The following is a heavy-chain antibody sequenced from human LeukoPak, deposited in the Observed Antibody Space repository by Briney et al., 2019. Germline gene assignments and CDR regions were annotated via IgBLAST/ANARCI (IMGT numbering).Heavy chain of an antibody. D-gene: IGHD6-19*01. J-gene: IGHJ4*02. CDR3: SIVAVASDFDY. CDR1: GFTLFSSYD. CDR2: IKYDGSNK. Sequence: PGRSLRLSCAASGFTLFSSYDMQWVRQAPGKGLEWVAIIKYDGSNKYYIDSVKGRFTISRDNSRNTLYLQMNSLRVEDTAVYYCSIVAVASDFDYWGQGTLVTVSS. V-gene: IGHV3-33*05.